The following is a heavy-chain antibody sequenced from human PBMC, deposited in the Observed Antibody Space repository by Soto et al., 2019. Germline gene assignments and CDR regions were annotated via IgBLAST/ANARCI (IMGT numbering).Heavy chain of an antibody. CDR1: GGSIGSGDYY. Sequence: QVQLQESGPGLVKPSQTLSLTCTVSGGSIGSGDYYWTWIRQHPGRGLEWIGYIYDNGDTYYNPSLKSRVTRSADTSKNQFSLRLSSVTAADSAVYYCARVYDYDATKNDGFDIWGQGTLVTVSS. J-gene: IGHJ3*02. CDR2: IYDNGDT. V-gene: IGHV4-31*03. CDR3: ARVYDYDATKNDGFDI. D-gene: IGHD3-16*01.